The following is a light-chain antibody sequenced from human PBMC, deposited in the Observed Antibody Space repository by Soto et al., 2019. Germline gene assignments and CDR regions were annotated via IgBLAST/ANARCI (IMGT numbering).Light chain of an antibody. Sequence: EIVLTQSPATLSLSPGERATLSCRASQSVSSYLAWYQQKPGQAPRLLIYDASNRATGIPARFSGSGSGTDFTLTISSLEPEDFAVYYCQQSSSWPLTFGGGTKVEIK. CDR1: QSVSSY. V-gene: IGKV3-11*01. J-gene: IGKJ4*01. CDR3: QQSSSWPLT. CDR2: DAS.